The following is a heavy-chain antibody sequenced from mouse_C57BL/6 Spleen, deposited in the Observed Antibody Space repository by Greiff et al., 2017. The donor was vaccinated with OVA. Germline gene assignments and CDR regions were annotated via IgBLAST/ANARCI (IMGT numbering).Heavy chain of an antibody. Sequence: VQLQQSGAELVRPGASVTLSCKASGYTFTDYEMHWVKQTPVHGLEWIGAIDPETGGNAYNQKFKGKAILTADKSSSTAYMELRSLTSEDSAVYYCTRRNYDYDGGFAYWGQGTLVTVSA. V-gene: IGHV1-15*01. J-gene: IGHJ3*01. CDR1: GYTFTDYE. CDR3: TRRNYDYDGGFAY. D-gene: IGHD2-4*01. CDR2: IDPETGGN.